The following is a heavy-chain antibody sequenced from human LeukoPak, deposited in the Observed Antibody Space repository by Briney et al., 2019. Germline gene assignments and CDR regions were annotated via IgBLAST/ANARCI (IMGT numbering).Heavy chain of an antibody. CDR2: IDISGGST. J-gene: IGHJ4*02. D-gene: IGHD1-1*01. V-gene: IGHV3-23*01. CDR3: ANEVRPNDY. CDR1: GFAFSSHA. Sequence: GGSLRLSCAASGFAFSSHAMCWVRQAPGKGLEWVSSIDISGGSTYYADSAEGRFTISRDNSKNTLYLQMNGLRVEDTALYYCANEVRPNDYWGQGTLVTVPS.